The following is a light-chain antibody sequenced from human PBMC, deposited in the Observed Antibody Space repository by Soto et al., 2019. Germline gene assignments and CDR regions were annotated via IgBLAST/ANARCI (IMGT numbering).Light chain of an antibody. Sequence: QSVLTQPASVSESPGQSITISCTGSSSDVGGYKDVSWYQQHPGKAPKLLIYDVTNRPSGVSNRFWGSKSGYTASLTISVLQSEDEADYYCSSYTSFKTRVFGTGTKVTVL. J-gene: IGLJ1*01. CDR1: SSDVGGYKD. CDR3: SSYTSFKTRV. V-gene: IGLV2-14*01. CDR2: DVT.